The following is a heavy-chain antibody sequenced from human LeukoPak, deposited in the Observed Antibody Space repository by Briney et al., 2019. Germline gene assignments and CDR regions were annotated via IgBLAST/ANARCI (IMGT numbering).Heavy chain of an antibody. CDR2: ISASGGST. Sequence: GGSLRLSCAASGFIFSNYGMNWVRQAPGKGLEWVAAISASGGSTYYADSVKGRFTISRDNSKNTLYLQMNSLRAEDTAVYYCAKGGNNDFWGGYYGSDFQHWGQGTLVTVSS. D-gene: IGHD3-3*01. V-gene: IGHV3-23*01. J-gene: IGHJ1*01. CDR1: GFIFSNYG. CDR3: AKGGNNDFWGGYYGSDFQH.